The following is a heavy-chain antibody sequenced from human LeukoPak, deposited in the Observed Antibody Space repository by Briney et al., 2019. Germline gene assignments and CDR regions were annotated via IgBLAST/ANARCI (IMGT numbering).Heavy chain of an antibody. D-gene: IGHD3-10*01. CDR2: IYYSGST. Sequence: PSQTLSLTCTVSGGSISSGGYYWSWIRQHPGKGLEWIGYIYYSGSTYYNPSLKSRVTISVDTSKNQFSLKLSSVTAADTAVYYCAREMVRGEYNWFDPWGQGTLVTVSS. J-gene: IGHJ5*02. CDR1: GGSISSGGYY. CDR3: AREMVRGEYNWFDP. V-gene: IGHV4-31*03.